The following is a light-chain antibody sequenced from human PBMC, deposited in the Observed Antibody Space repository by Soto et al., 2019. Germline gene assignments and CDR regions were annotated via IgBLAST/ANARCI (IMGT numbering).Light chain of an antibody. J-gene: IGKJ5*01. V-gene: IGKV3-15*01. Sequence: EIVMTQSPATLSVSPGERATLSCRASQSVSSNLAWYQQKPGQAPRLLIYGASTRATGIPARFSGSGSGTEFTLTISSLQSEDFAVYYCQQYNNCLTFGQGAQLEIK. CDR3: QQYNNCLT. CDR1: QSVSSN. CDR2: GAS.